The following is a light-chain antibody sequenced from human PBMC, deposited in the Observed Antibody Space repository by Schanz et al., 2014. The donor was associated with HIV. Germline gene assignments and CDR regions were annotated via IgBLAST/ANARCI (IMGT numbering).Light chain of an antibody. J-gene: IGKJ1*01. CDR3: QQSLSTWWT. CDR1: QSVSSY. Sequence: EIVLTQSPGTLSLSPGEGGTLSCRASQSVSSYLAWYQQKPGQAPRLLIYGASTRATGIPARFSGSGSGTDFTLTISSLQPEDFATYYCQQSLSTWWTFGQGTKVEVK. V-gene: IGKV3-15*01. CDR2: GAS.